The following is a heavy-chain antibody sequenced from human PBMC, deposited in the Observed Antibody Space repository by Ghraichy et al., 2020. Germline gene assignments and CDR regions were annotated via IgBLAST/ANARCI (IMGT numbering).Heavy chain of an antibody. CDR3: ARARSYGGNPPGGFDI. J-gene: IGHJ3*02. Sequence: SETLSLTCTVSGGSISSGGYYWSWIRQHPGKGLEWIGYIYYSGSTYYNPSLKSRVTISVDTSKNQFSLKLSSVTAADTAVYYCARARSYGGNPPGGFDIWGQGTMVTVSS. CDR2: IYYSGST. CDR1: GGSISSGGYY. D-gene: IGHD4-23*01. V-gene: IGHV4-31*03.